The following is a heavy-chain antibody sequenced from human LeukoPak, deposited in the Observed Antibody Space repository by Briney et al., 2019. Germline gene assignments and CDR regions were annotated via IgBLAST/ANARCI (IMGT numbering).Heavy chain of an antibody. CDR1: GFSFSSYA. Sequence: GGSLRLSCAASGFSFSSYAMNWVRQAPGKGLEWVSKIGPTGGARKYSDSVKGRFTISRDNAKNSLYLQMNDLRAEDTAIYYCASNVVVVASIDAFDIWGQGTVVTVSS. J-gene: IGHJ3*02. D-gene: IGHD2-21*01. CDR3: ASNVVVVASIDAFDI. CDR2: IGPTGGAR. V-gene: IGHV3-48*03.